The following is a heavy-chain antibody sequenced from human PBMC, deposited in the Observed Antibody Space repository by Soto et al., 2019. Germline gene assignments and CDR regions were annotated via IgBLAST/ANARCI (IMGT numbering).Heavy chain of an antibody. CDR2: ISYDGSNK. Sequence: QVQLVESGGGVVQPGRSLRLSCAASGFTFSSYGMHWVRQAPGKGLEWVAVISYDGSNKYYADSVKGRFTISRDNYKNTLYLQMNSLRAEDTAVYYCAKERRAAAYYYYGMDVWGQGTTVTVSS. J-gene: IGHJ6*02. V-gene: IGHV3-30*18. CDR1: GFTFSSYG. D-gene: IGHD2-15*01. CDR3: AKERRAAAYYYYGMDV.